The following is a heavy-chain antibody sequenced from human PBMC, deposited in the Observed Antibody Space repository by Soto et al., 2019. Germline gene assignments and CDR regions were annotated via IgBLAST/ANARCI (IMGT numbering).Heavy chain of an antibody. CDR2: IYYSGST. Sequence: QVQLQESGPGLVKPSETLSLTCTVSSGSISLYYWTWIRQPPGKGLEWIGYIYYSGSTNYNPFIKNPVTMSIDTSKNKLSLKLTSVTAADTAVYYCKKYDVATALDHWGQGTLVTVSS. CDR3: KKYDVATALDH. CDR1: SGSISLYY. V-gene: IGHV4-59*08. D-gene: IGHD5-18*01. J-gene: IGHJ4*02.